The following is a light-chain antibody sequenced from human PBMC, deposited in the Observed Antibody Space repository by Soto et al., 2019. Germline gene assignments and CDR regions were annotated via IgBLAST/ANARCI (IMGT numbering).Light chain of an antibody. CDR2: AAS. V-gene: IGKV1-6*01. CDR1: QGIRND. CDR3: QQYQNLWT. J-gene: IGKJ1*01. Sequence: AIQMTQSPSSLSASVGDRVTITCRASQGIRNDLAWYQQKPGKAPKLLIYAASTLQSGVPSRFSGSGSGTEFTLTINSLQSEDFAVYYCQQYQNLWTCGQGTKVDIK.